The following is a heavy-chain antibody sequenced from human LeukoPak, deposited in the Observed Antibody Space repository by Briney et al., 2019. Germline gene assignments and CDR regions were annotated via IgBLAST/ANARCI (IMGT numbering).Heavy chain of an antibody. Sequence: SETLSLTCAVYGGSFSGYYWSWIRQPPGKGLEWIGEINHSGSTNYNPSLKSRVTISVDTSKNQFSLKLSSVTAADTAVYYCARGTRDGCNLGYFDYWGQGTLVTVSS. CDR1: GGSFSGYY. CDR3: ARGTRDGCNLGYFDY. V-gene: IGHV4-34*01. CDR2: INHSGST. D-gene: IGHD5-24*01. J-gene: IGHJ4*02.